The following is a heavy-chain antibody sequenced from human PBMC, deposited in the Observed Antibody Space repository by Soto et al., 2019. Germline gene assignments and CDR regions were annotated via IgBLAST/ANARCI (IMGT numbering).Heavy chain of an antibody. Sequence: SETLSLTCAVYGGSFSGYYWSWIRQPPGKGLEWIGEINHSGSTNYNPSLKSRVTISVDTSKNQFSLKLSSVTAADTAVYYCARARGTLVGGARMDVWGQGTTVTVSS. V-gene: IGHV4-34*01. CDR2: INHSGST. CDR3: ARARGTLVGGARMDV. J-gene: IGHJ6*02. D-gene: IGHD3-10*01. CDR1: GGSFSGYY.